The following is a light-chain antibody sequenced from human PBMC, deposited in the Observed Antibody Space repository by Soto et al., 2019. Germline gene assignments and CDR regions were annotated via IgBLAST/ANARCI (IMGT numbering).Light chain of an antibody. V-gene: IGLV2-14*03. CDR1: SSDVGAYNY. CDR2: DVS. J-gene: IGLJ1*01. Sequence: QSALTRPAPVSGSPGQSITISCTGTSSDVGAYNYVSWYQQHPGKAPKLMIYDVSNRPSGVSNRFSGSKSGNTASLTISGLQAEDEADYYCSSYTSSSTYVFGTGTKVTVL. CDR3: SSYTSSSTYV.